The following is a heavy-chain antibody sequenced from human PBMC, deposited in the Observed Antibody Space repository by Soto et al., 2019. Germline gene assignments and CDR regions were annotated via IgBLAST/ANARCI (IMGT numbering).Heavy chain of an antibody. CDR2: ISGSGSST. V-gene: IGHV3-23*01. Sequence: GGSLRLSCTVSGFKFSAYAMSWVRQAPGKGLEWVSGISGSGSSTYSADSVKGRFTISRDNLKNTLSLQMNDLRAEDTAIYYCAKAPGTTGWFDPWGQGTLVTVSS. D-gene: IGHD1-7*01. CDR3: AKAPGTTGWFDP. CDR1: GFKFSAYA. J-gene: IGHJ5*02.